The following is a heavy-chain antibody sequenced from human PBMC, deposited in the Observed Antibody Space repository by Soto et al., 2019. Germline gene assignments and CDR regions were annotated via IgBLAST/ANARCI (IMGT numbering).Heavy chain of an antibody. D-gene: IGHD7-27*01. J-gene: IGHJ4*02. CDR2: IYDGGRT. CDR3: ARGPSGDKVDS. Sequence: QVQLQESGPGLVKPSQTLSLTCTVSGGSISTVDYWWSWIRQSPDMGLEWIGHIYDGGRTYNNPSRERXXPXSXXTAKSQRSLTLSSVSAADTAVYYCARGPSGDKVDSWGQGTLVTVSS. CDR1: GGSISTVDYW. V-gene: IGHV4-30-4*01.